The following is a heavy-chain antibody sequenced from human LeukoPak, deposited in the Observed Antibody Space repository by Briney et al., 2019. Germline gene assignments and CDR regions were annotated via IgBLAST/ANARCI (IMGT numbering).Heavy chain of an antibody. Sequence: SETLSLTCTVSGGSVSSDSYYWSWIRQPPGKGLEWIGYIYCTGSTNYNPSLKSRVTISVDMSKNQFSLKLTSVTAADTAVYYCATKGPRRGYFDYWGQGTLVAVSS. CDR3: ATKGPRRGYFDY. CDR1: GGSVSSDSYY. J-gene: IGHJ4*02. CDR2: IYCTGST. V-gene: IGHV4-61*01.